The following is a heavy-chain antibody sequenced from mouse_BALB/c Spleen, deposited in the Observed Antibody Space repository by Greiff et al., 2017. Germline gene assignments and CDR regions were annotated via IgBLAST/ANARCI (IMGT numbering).Heavy chain of an antibody. CDR3: ARAALMAYGIYAMDY. CDR2: IWGDGST. D-gene: IGHD2-1*01. V-gene: IGHV2-6-7*01. Sequence: QVQGVESGPGLVAPSQSLSITCTVSGFSLTGYGVNWVRQPPGKGLEWLGMIWGDGSTDYNSALKSRLSISKDNSKSQVFLKMNSLQTDDTARYYCARAALMAYGIYAMDYWGQGTSVTVSS. J-gene: IGHJ4*01. CDR1: GFSLTGYG.